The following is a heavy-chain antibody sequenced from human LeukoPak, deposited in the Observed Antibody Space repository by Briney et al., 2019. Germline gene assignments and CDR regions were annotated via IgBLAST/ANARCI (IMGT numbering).Heavy chain of an antibody. Sequence: KPSETLSLTCAGYGGSFSGYYWSWIRQPPGKGLEWIGEINHSGSTNYNPSHKSRVNISVDTSKNQFSLKLSSVPAADTAVYYCARGRRRGVVVPAASNYFDYWGQGTLVTVSS. D-gene: IGHD2-2*01. J-gene: IGHJ4*02. V-gene: IGHV4-34*01. CDR2: INHSGST. CDR3: ARGRRRGVVVPAASNYFDY. CDR1: GGSFSGYY.